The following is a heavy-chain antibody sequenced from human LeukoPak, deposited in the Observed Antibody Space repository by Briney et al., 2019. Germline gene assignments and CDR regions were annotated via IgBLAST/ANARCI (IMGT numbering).Heavy chain of an antibody. Sequence: PSETLSLTCTVSGGSISSYYWSWIRQPPGKGLEWIGYIYYSGSTNYNPSLKSRVTISVDTSKNQFSLKLSSVTAADTAVYYCARDSALSDYYYYYMDVWGKGTTVTVSS. CDR1: GGSISSYY. V-gene: IGHV4-59*12. CDR3: ARDSALSDYYYYYMDV. D-gene: IGHD2-2*01. J-gene: IGHJ6*03. CDR2: IYYSGST.